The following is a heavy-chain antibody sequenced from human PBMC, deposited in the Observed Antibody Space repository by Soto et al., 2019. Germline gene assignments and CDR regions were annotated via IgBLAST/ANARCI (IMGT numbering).Heavy chain of an antibody. V-gene: IGHV1-69*01. D-gene: IGHD3-22*01. J-gene: IGHJ2*01. CDR2: IIPIFGTA. CDR3: ASTKYDSSAYYYWYLGL. Sequence: QVELVQSGAEVKKPGSSVKVSCQASEDTFRNYAISWVRQAPGQGLEWMGGIIPIFGTANYAQKFQGRVTXXXXXXXXXXXXELSSLRSEDTAVYYCASTKYDSSAYYYWYLGLWGRGTLVTVSS. CDR1: EDTFRNYA.